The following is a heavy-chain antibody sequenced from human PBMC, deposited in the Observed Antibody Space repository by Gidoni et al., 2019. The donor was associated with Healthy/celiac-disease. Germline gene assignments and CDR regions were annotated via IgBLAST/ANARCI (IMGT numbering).Heavy chain of an antibody. J-gene: IGHJ5*02. CDR2: IWYDGSNK. Sequence: QVQLVESGGGVVKPGRSLRLSCAASGFTFSSYGMHWVRQAPGKGLEWVAVIWYDGSNKYYADFVKGRFTISRDNSKNTLYLQMNSLRAEDTAVYYCARERAVGATFWAWFDPWGQGTLVTVSS. V-gene: IGHV3-33*01. D-gene: IGHD1-26*01. CDR1: GFTFSSYG. CDR3: ARERAVGATFWAWFDP.